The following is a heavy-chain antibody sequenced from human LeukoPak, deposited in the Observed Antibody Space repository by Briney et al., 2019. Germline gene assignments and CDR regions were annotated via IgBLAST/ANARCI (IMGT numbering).Heavy chain of an antibody. V-gene: IGHV3-21*01. J-gene: IGHJ5*02. CDR3: ARVGDRGLRYGWFDP. CDR1: GFTFSDYS. D-gene: IGHD4-17*01. CDR2: ISGTSSYI. Sequence: PGGSLRLSCAASGFTFSDYSMNWVRQAPGKGLEWVSSISGTSSYIYYADSVKGRFTISRDNAKNSLYLQMNSLRAEDTAVYYCARVGDRGLRYGWFDPWGQGTLVTVSS.